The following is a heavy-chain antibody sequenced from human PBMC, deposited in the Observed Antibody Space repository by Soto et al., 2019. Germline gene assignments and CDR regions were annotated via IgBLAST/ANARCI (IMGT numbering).Heavy chain of an antibody. V-gene: IGHV3-23*01. Sequence: EMQLLESGGGLVQPGGSLRLSCAASGFTFSNCAMSWVRQAPGKGLEWVSAITGSGGSTFYADSVKGRFTISRDNSENTLLLQMNSLRVEDTAMYYCAKGWMATVTYSDYWGQGTLVTVSS. D-gene: IGHD4-17*01. CDR1: GFTFSNCA. J-gene: IGHJ4*02. CDR3: AKGWMATVTYSDY. CDR2: ITGSGGST.